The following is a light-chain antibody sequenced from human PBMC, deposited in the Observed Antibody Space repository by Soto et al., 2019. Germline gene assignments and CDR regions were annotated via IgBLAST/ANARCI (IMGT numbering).Light chain of an antibody. CDR2: DAS. CDR1: QSISTW. V-gene: IGKV1-5*01. Sequence: DIQMTQSPSSVSASVGDRVTITCRASQSISTWLAWYQQKPGKAPKLLIYDASSLESGVPSRFSASGSETKFTLTISSLQPDDFATYYCQQYNSFLTFGPGTKVDAK. CDR3: QQYNSFLT. J-gene: IGKJ3*01.